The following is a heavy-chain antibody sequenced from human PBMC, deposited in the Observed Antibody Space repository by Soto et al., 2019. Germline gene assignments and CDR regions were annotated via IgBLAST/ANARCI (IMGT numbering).Heavy chain of an antibody. J-gene: IGHJ4*02. CDR1: GGTFSSYA. V-gene: IGHV1-69*13. CDR3: ARNKVGATNLVDY. CDR2: IIPIFGTA. Sequence: GASVKVSCKAPGGTFSSYAISWVRQAPGQGLEWMGGIIPIFGTANYAQKFQGRVTITADESTSTAYMELSSLRSEDTAVYYCARNKVGATNLVDYWGQGTLVTVSS. D-gene: IGHD1-26*01.